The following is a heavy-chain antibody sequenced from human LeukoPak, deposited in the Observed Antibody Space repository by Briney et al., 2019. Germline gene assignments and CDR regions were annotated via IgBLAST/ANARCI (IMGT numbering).Heavy chain of an antibody. V-gene: IGHV1-8*01. CDR2: MNPNSGNR. J-gene: IGHJ4*02. Sequence: ASVKVSCKASGYTFTNYDINWVRQATGQGLEWMGWMNPNSGNRVYEQKFQGRVTMTRNTSMSTAHMELSSLTSEDTAVYYCARGRRDGYGLYYFDYWGQGTLVTVSS. CDR3: ARGRRDGYGLYYFDY. D-gene: IGHD5-24*01. CDR1: GYTFTNYD.